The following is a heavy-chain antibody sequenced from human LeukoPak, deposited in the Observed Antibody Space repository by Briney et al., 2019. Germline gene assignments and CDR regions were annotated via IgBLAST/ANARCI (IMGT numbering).Heavy chain of an antibody. CDR3: AGDYTLRSYRFDY. V-gene: IGHV4-59*12. J-gene: IGHJ4*02. CDR2: VYHSGST. CDR1: GGSISSSY. Sequence: SETLSLTCTVSGGSISSSYWSWIRQPPGRGLEWIGYVYHSGSTTYNPSLKSRLTISLDTSKNQFSLKLSSVTAADSAIYYCAGDYTLRSYRFDYWGQGTLVTVSS. D-gene: IGHD3-10*01.